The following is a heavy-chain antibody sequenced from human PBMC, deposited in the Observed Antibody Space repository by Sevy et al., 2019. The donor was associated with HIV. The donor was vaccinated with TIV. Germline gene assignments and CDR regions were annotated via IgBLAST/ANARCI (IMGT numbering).Heavy chain of an antibody. CDR1: GFTVSSNY. Sequence: GGSLRLSCAASGFTVSSNYMSWVRQAPGKGLEWVSVIYSGGSTYYADSVKGRFIISRDNSKNTLYLQMNSLRAEDTAVYYCARDPGLHFYYYYGMDVWGQGTTVTVSS. CDR2: IYSGGST. V-gene: IGHV3-53*01. D-gene: IGHD3-10*01. CDR3: ARDPGLHFYYYYGMDV. J-gene: IGHJ6*02.